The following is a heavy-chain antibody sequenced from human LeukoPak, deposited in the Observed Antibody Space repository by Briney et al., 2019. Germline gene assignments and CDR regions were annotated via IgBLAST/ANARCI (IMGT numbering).Heavy chain of an antibody. CDR1: GGSLSGYY. V-gene: IGHV4-34*01. J-gene: IGHJ4*02. Sequence: SETLSLTCAVYGGSLSGYYWSWIRQPPRKGLEWIGEINHSGSTNYNPSLKSRVTISINTSKNQFSLKLSSVTAADTAVYYCARRNGQDIVATFRRRYYFDYWGQGTLVTVSS. CDR2: INHSGST. D-gene: IGHD5-12*01. CDR3: ARRNGQDIVATFRRRYYFDY.